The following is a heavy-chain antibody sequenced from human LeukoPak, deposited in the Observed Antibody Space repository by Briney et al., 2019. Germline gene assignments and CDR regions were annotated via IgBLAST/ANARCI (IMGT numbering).Heavy chain of an antibody. D-gene: IGHD2-2*02. Sequence: ASVKVSCKASGYTFTDYYFHWVRQAPGQGLEWMGIINPASGSTTYAQSFQGRVTMTRDTSTSTVYMELSSLRSEDTAVYFCARESSEYCCRLSCYTFDYWGQGTLVTVSS. V-gene: IGHV1-46*01. J-gene: IGHJ4*02. CDR3: ARESSEYCCRLSCYTFDY. CDR1: GYTFTDYY. CDR2: INPASGST.